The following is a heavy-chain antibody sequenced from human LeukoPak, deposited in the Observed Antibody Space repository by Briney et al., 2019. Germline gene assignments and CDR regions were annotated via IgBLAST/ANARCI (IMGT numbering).Heavy chain of an antibody. D-gene: IGHD3-10*01. J-gene: IGHJ6*02. CDR2: IYYSGST. Sequence: SETLSLTCTVSGGSISSSSYYWGWIRQPPGKGLEWIGSIYYSGSTYYNPSLKSRVTISVDTSKNQFSLKLSSVTAADTAVYYCARDRSSGSYYKTYGMDVWSQGTTVTVSS. CDR1: GGSISSSSYY. V-gene: IGHV4-39*07. CDR3: ARDRSSGSYYKTYGMDV.